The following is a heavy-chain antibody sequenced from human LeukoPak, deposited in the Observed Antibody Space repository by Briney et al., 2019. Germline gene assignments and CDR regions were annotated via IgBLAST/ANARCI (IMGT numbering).Heavy chain of an antibody. CDR2: IYYSGST. J-gene: IGHJ4*02. V-gene: IGHV4-39*07. CDR1: GGSISSSSYY. CDR3: ARKSPNYYGSGSLFQSTYYFDY. D-gene: IGHD3-10*01. Sequence: SETLSLTCTVSGGSISSSSYYWGWIRQPPGKGLEWIGSIYYSGSTYYNPSLKSRVTISVDTSKNQFSLKLSSVTAADTAVYYCARKSPNYYGSGSLFQSTYYFDYWGQGTLVTVSS.